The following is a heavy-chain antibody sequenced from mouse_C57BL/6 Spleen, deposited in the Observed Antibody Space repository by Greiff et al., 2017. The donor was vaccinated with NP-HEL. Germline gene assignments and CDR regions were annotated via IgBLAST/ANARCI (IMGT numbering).Heavy chain of an antibody. Sequence: EVMLVESGGDLVKPGGSLKLSCAASGFTFSSYGMSWVRQTPDKRLEWVATISSGGSYTYYPDSVKGRFTISRDNAKNTLYLQMSSLKSEDTAMYYCARLYDYDGNYAMDYWGQGTSVTVSS. D-gene: IGHD2-4*01. CDR2: ISSGGSYT. J-gene: IGHJ4*01. CDR1: GFTFSSYG. CDR3: ARLYDYDGNYAMDY. V-gene: IGHV5-6*01.